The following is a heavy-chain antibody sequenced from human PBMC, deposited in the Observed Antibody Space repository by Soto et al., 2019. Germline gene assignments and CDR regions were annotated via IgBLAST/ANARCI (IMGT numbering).Heavy chain of an antibody. CDR2: IYSGGST. V-gene: IGHV3-66*01. CDR3: AGGNNVEERD. D-gene: IGHD3-16*01. CDR1: GISVSRNY. Sequence: EVQLVESGGGLVQPGGSLRLSCAASGISVSRNYMSWVRQAPGKGLEWVSRIYSGGSTDYADSVKGRFSISRDNSKNTVYLPMNSLRVDDTAVYYCAGGNNVEERDWGQGTLVTVSS. J-gene: IGHJ4*02.